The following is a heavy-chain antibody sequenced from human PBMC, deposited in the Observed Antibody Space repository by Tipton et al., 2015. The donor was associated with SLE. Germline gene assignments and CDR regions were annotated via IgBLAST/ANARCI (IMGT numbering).Heavy chain of an antibody. Sequence: GSLRLSCAASGFTFSDHYMDWVRQAPGKGLEWVSYISSSSSTIYYADSVKGRFTISRDNAKNSLYLQMNSLRAEDTAVYYCARQPRDSSGYYSDAFDIWGQGTMVTVSS. CDR1: GFTFSDHY. J-gene: IGHJ3*02. D-gene: IGHD3-22*01. CDR3: ARQPRDSSGYYSDAFDI. CDR2: ISSSSSTI. V-gene: IGHV3-11*04.